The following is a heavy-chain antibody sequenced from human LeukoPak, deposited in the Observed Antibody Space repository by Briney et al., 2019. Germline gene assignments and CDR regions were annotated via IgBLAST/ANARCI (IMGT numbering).Heavy chain of an antibody. J-gene: IGHJ5*02. D-gene: IGHD3-3*01. CDR2: IWYDGSNK. CDR3: ARDPVPPSYYDFWSGPYNWFDP. CDR1: GFTFSNYA. Sequence: GGSLRLSCAASGFTFSNYAMHWVRQAPGKGLEWVAVIWYDGSNKYYADSVRGRFTISRDNSKNTLYLQMNSLRAEDTAVYYCARDPVPPSYYDFWSGPYNWFDPWGQGTLVTVSS. V-gene: IGHV3-33*01.